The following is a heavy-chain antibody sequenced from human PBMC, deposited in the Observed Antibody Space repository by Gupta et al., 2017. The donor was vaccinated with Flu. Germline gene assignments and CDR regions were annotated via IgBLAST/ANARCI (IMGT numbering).Heavy chain of an antibody. Sequence: WIRQPPGKGLEWIGYIYYSGSTNYNPSLKSRVSMSVDTSKNQFSLKLSSVTAADTAVYYCARDRVAPYGMDVWGQGTTVTVSS. D-gene: IGHD5-12*01. CDR3: ARDRVAPYGMDV. V-gene: IGHV4-59*13. CDR2: IYYSGST. J-gene: IGHJ6*02.